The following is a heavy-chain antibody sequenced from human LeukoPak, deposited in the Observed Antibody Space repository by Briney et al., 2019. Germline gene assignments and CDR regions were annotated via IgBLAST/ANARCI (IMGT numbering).Heavy chain of an antibody. CDR1: RFTFRDHF. J-gene: IGHJ4*02. CDR2: ISSSGSDT. D-gene: IGHD4-17*01. Sequence: KPGGSLRLSCAASRFTFRDHFMSWIRQPPGKGLEYVSCISSSGSDTYYSDSVKGRFTVSRDNAKNSLFLQMNSLRAEDTAVYYCATAPTEDGDGSSPGYWGQGTLVTVPS. V-gene: IGHV3-11*04. CDR3: ATAPTEDGDGSSPGY.